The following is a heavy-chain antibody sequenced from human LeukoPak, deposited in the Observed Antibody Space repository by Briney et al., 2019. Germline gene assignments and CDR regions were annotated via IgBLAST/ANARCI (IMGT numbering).Heavy chain of an antibody. CDR3: ASFPFH. Sequence: GRSLRLPCAASGFTFRSYWLSWVRQAPGMGLEWVANIKQDGSEKYYVDSAKGRFTNSRENAKNSLYQQKNSLRAEDTAVYYCASFPFHWGQGTLVTVSS. CDR2: IKQDGSEK. CDR1: GFTFRSYW. V-gene: IGHV3-7*01. J-gene: IGHJ4*02.